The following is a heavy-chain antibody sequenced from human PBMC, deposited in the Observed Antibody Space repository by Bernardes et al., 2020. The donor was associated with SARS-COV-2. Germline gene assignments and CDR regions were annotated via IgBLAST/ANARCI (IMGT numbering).Heavy chain of an antibody. CDR1: GYTFTDYY. CDR3: AAVTWSQYDDFDM. D-gene: IGHD3-3*01. J-gene: IGHJ3*02. Sequence: ASVKVSCKASGYTFTDYYFHWVRQAPGQGLEWMGWIFPKSGDTNYAQTFQGRVTMTRDTSISTAYMELNRLNSDDTALYYCAAVTWSQYDDFDMWGQGTMVTVSS. V-gene: IGHV1-2*02. CDR2: IFPKSGDT.